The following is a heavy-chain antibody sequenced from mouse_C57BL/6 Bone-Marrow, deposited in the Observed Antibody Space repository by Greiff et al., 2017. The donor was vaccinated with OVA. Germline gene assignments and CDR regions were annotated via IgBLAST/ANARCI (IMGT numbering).Heavy chain of an antibody. J-gene: IGHJ3*01. D-gene: IGHD2-4*01. CDR1: GYTFTDYE. CDR3: TRGIYEYDGSWFAY. Sequence: VQLQQSGAELVRPGASVTLSCKASGYTFTDYEMHWVKQTPVHGLEWIGAIDPETGGTAYNQKFKGKAILTADKSSSTAYMELRSLTSEDSAVYYCTRGIYEYDGSWFAYWGQGTLVTVSA. CDR2: IDPETGGT. V-gene: IGHV1-15*01.